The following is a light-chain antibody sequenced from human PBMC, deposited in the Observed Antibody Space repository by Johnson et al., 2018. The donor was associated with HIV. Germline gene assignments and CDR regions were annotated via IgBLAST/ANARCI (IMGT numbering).Light chain of an antibody. CDR1: SSNIGKNS. CDR2: ESN. J-gene: IGLJ1*01. CDR3: GTWDSSLSAYV. V-gene: IGLV1-51*02. Sequence: QSVLTQPPSVSAAPGQKVTIPCSGSSSNIGKNSVSWYQQLPGTAPKLLIYESNKRPSGIPDRFYGSKSGTSATLGITGLQTGAEADYYCGTWDSSLSAYVFGTGTKVTVL.